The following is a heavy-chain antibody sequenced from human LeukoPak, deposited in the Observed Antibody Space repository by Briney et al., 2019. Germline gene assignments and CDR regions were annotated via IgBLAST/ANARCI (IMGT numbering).Heavy chain of an antibody. D-gene: IGHD3-22*01. J-gene: IGHJ2*01. V-gene: IGHV1-24*01. CDR3: ARNGYYYDSSGFRP. CDR2: FDPEDGET. Sequence: GASVKVSCKVSGYTLTELSMHWVRQAPGKGLEWMGRFDPEDGETIYAQKFQGRVTMTRDTSISTAYMELSRLRSDDTAVYYCARNGYYYDSSGFRPWGRGTLVTVSS. CDR1: GYTLTELS.